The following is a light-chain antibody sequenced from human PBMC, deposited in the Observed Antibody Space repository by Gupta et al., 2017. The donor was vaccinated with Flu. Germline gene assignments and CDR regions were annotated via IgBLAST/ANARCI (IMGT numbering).Light chain of an antibody. Sequence: PSSLSASVGDRITITCRASQDIRDSLAWYQHKPGKGPRLLIYAASTLHSGVTSRFRGSGSGTEFTLTISRLQPEDVATYYCQKFEGGPLTFGGGTKVEI. CDR3: QKFEGGPLT. V-gene: IGKV1-27*01. CDR2: AAS. J-gene: IGKJ4*01. CDR1: QDIRDS.